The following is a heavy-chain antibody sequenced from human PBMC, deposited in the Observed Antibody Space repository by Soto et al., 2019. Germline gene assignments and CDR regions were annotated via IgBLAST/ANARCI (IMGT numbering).Heavy chain of an antibody. D-gene: IGHD3-3*01. J-gene: IGHJ4*02. CDR2: IYYSGST. CDR1: GGSINSYF. CDR3: ARGLRFLEEAY. Sequence: ASETLSLTCTVSGGSINSYFWGWIRQPPGKGLEWIGYIYYSGSTNHNPSLKSRVTISVDTSKNQFSLKLSSVTAADTAVYYCARGLRFLEEAYWGQGTLVTVSS. V-gene: IGHV4-59*01.